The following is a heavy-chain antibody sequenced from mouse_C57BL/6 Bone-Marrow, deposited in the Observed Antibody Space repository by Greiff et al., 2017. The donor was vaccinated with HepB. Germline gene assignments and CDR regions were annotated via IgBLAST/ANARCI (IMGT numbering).Heavy chain of an antibody. D-gene: IGHD2-4*01. CDR1: GYTFTSYW. CDR3: AREGYDYDVDY. V-gene: IGHV1-59*01. J-gene: IGHJ2*01. CDR2: IDPSDSYT. Sequence: QVQLQQPGAELVRPGTSVKLSCKASGYTFTSYWMHWVKQRPGQGLEWIGVIDPSDSYTNYNQKFKGKATLTVDTSSSTAYMQLSSLTSEDSAGYYCAREGYDYDVDYWGQGTTLTVSS.